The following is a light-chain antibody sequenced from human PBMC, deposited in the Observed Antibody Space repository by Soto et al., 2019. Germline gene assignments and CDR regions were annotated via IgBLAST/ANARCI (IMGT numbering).Light chain of an antibody. V-gene: IGLV1-40*01. CDR3: QSYDSSLSGYV. J-gene: IGLJ1*01. CDR2: TNN. Sequence: QSALTQPPSVSGAPGQRVTISCTGSSSNIGAGFDVHWYQQLPGAGPKLLIFTNNIRPSGVPGRFSGSKSGISASLAITGLQAEDEADYYCQSYDSSLSGYVFGTGTQLTVL. CDR1: SSNIGAGFD.